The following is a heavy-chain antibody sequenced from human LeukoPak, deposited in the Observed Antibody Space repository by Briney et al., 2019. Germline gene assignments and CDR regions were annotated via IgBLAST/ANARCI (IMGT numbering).Heavy chain of an antibody. D-gene: IGHD3-3*01. J-gene: IGHJ4*02. CDR2: IYYSGST. V-gene: IGHV4-39*01. CDR3: AKTHYDFWSGYSQHINYFDY. Sequence: SETLSLTCAVYGGSFRGYYWGWIRQPPGKGLEWIGSIYYSGSTYYNPSLKSRVTISVDTSKNQFSLKLSSVTAADTAVYYCAKTHYDFWSGYSQHINYFDYWGQGTLVTVSS. CDR1: GGSFRGYY.